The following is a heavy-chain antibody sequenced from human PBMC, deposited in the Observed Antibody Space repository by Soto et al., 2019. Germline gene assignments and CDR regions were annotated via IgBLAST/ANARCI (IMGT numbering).Heavy chain of an antibody. J-gene: IGHJ5*02. CDR2: ISYDGSNK. V-gene: IGHV3-30-3*01. CDR1: GFTFSSYA. Sequence: QVQLVESGGGVVQPGRSLRLSCAASGFTFSSYAMHWVRQAPGKGLEWVAVISYDGSNKYYADSVKGRFTISRDNSKNTPYLQMNSLRAEDTAVYYCARDSLEWLFQGRGGWFDPWGQGTLVTVSS. D-gene: IGHD3-3*01. CDR3: ARDSLEWLFQGRGGWFDP.